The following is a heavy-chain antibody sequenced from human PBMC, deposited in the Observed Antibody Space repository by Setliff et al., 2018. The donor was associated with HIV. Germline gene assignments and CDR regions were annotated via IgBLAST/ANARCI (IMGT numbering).Heavy chain of an antibody. Sequence: NPSETLSLTCTVSGGSISSYYWSWIRQPAGRGLEWIGRIYTSGSTNYNPSLKSRVTMSVDTSKNQFSLKLSSVTAADTAVYYCARDVPWGDYYYYMDVWGKGTTVTVSS. CDR2: IYTSGST. D-gene: IGHD3-16*01. CDR3: ARDVPWGDYYYYMDV. J-gene: IGHJ6*03. V-gene: IGHV4-4*07. CDR1: GGSISSYY.